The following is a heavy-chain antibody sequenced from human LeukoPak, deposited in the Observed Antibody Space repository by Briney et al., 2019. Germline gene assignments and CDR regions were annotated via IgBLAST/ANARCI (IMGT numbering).Heavy chain of an antibody. J-gene: IGHJ4*02. CDR2: IDWDDDK. V-gene: IGHV2-70*01. D-gene: IGHD1-26*01. CDR3: ARIRGGSYYYFDY. CDR1: GFSLGASGMC. Sequence: SGPTLVNPTQPLTLTCTFSGFSLGASGMCVTWIRQPPGKALEWLALIDWDDDKYYSTSLETRLTISKDTSKNQVVLTMTSMDPVDTATYYCARIRGGSYYYFDYWGQGTLVTVSS.